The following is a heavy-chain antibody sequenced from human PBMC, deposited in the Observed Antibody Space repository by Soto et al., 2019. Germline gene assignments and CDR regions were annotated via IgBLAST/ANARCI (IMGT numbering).Heavy chain of an antibody. D-gene: IGHD5-12*01. V-gene: IGHV1-69*12. J-gene: IGHJ6*02. Sequence: QVQLVQSGAEVKKPGSSVKLSCTASGGTFSTSAISWVRQAPGQGLEWMGGIMPIFRTPDYAQKFQGRVTITADESTSTANTELSSLRSEDTAVYFWARDKDRLQLGGNYYYIMDVWGQGTTVTVSS. CDR3: ARDKDRLQLGGNYYYIMDV. CDR1: GGTFSTSA. CDR2: IMPIFRTP.